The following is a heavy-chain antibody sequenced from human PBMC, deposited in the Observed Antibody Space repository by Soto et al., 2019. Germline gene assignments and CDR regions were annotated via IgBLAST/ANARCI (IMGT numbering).Heavy chain of an antibody. CDR1: GFTFSGSA. D-gene: IGHD2-15*01. J-gene: IGHJ4*02. CDR3: TYYCSGGSCYATSGNY. V-gene: IGHV3-73*01. Sequence: GGSLRLSCAASGFTFSGSARHWVRQASGKGLEWVGRIRSKANSYATAYAASVKGRFTISRDDSKNTAYLQMNSLKTEDTAVYYCTYYCSGGSCYATSGNYWGQGTLVTVSS. CDR2: IRSKANSYAT.